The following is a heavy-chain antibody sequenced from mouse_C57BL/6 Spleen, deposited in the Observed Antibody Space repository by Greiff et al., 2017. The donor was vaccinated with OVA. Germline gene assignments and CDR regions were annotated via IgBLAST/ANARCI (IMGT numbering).Heavy chain of an antibody. J-gene: IGHJ2*01. CDR1: GFTFSDYY. V-gene: IGHV5-16*01. Sequence: EVQRVESEGGLVQPGSSMKLSCTASGFTFSDYYMAWVRQVPEKGLEWVANINYDGSSTYYLDSLKSRFIISRDNAKNILYLQMSSLKSEDTATYYCARDRGTGLFDYWGQGTTLTVSS. CDR2: INYDGSST. CDR3: ARDRGTGLFDY. D-gene: IGHD3-1*01.